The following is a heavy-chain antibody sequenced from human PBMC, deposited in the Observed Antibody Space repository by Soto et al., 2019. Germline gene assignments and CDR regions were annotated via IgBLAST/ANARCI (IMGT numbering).Heavy chain of an antibody. CDR2: ISGSGGST. D-gene: IGHD3-10*01. Sequence: EVQLLESGGGLVQPGGSLRLSCAASGFTFSSYAMSWVRQAPGKGLEGVSAISGSGGSTYYADSVKGRFTISRDNSKNTLYLQMNSLGAEDTAVYYCAKDLPMTMVRGVIPTSDYWGQGTLVTVSS. CDR3: AKDLPMTMVRGVIPTSDY. J-gene: IGHJ4*02. V-gene: IGHV3-23*01. CDR1: GFTFSSYA.